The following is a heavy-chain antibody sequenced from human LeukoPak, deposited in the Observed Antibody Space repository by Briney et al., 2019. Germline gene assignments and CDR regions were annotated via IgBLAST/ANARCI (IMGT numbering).Heavy chain of an antibody. CDR1: GGSISSSSYY. CDR3: ARGGPTGIAVAGTLDY. Sequence: SETLSLTCTVSGGSISSSSYYWGWIRQPPGKGLEWIGSIYYSGSTYYNPSLKSRVTISVDTSKNQFSLKLSSVTAADTAVYYCARGGPTGIAVAGTLDYWGQGTLVTVSS. CDR2: IYYSGST. V-gene: IGHV4-39*07. J-gene: IGHJ4*02. D-gene: IGHD6-19*01.